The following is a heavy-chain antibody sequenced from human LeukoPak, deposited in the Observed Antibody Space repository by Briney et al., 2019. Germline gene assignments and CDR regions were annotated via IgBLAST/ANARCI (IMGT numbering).Heavy chain of an antibody. CDR3: ATLPAYSGYDLWGYYFDY. CDR1: GYSFTSYW. D-gene: IGHD5-12*01. V-gene: IGHV5-51*01. CDR2: IYPGDSDT. J-gene: IGHJ4*02. Sequence: GESLKISCKGSGYSFTSYWIGWVRQMPVKGLEWMGIIYPGDSDTRYSPSFQGQVTISADKSISTAFLQWSSLKASDTAMYYCATLPAYSGYDLWGYYFDYWGQGTLVTVSS.